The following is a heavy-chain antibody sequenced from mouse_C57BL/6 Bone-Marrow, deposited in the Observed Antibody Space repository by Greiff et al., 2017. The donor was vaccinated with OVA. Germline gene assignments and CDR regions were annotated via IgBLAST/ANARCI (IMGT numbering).Heavy chain of an antibody. J-gene: IGHJ2*01. V-gene: IGHV5-6*01. D-gene: IGHD2-2*01. CDR3: ARKGYGYSTDY. CDR1: GFTFSSYG. CDR2: ISSCGSYT. Sequence: EVMLVESGGDLVKPGGSLKLSCAASGFTFSSYGMSWVRQTPDKRLEWVATISSCGSYTYYPDHVQGRFTISRDNSKNTLDLQMSSLKAADTARDYCARKGYGYSTDYWGQGTTVTVSS.